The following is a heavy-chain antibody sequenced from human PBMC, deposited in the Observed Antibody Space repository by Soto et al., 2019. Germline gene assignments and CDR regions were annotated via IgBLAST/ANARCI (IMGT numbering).Heavy chain of an antibody. CDR1: GFTFSSYG. Sequence: GGSLRLSCAASGFTFSSYGMHWVRQAPGKGLEWVAVIWYDGSNKYYADSVKGRFTISRDNSKNTLYLQMNSLRAEDTAVYYCARDLKMYYYDSSGLIDYWGQGTLVTVSS. CDR2: IWYDGSNK. D-gene: IGHD3-22*01. CDR3: ARDLKMYYYDSSGLIDY. V-gene: IGHV3-33*01. J-gene: IGHJ4*02.